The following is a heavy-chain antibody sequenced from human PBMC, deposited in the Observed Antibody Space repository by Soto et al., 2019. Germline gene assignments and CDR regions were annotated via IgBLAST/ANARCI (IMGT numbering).Heavy chain of an antibody. CDR2: IYHSGNT. CDR1: GGSISSSNW. CDR3: ARRWGEGRVDY. V-gene: IGHV4-4*02. Sequence: PSETLSLTCAVSGGSISSSNWWSWVRQPPGKGLVWIGEIYHSGNTNYNPSLKSRVTMAVDKSRNQFSLKLSSVTAADTAVYYCARRWGEGRVDYWGQGTLVTVSS. J-gene: IGHJ4*02. D-gene: IGHD3-10*01.